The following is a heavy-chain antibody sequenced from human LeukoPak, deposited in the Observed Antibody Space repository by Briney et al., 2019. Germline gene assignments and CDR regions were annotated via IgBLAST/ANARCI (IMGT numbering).Heavy chain of an antibody. D-gene: IGHD6-13*01. Sequence: ASVKVSCKASGYTFTSYAMHWVRQAPRQRLEWMGWINAGNGNTKYSQKFQGRVTITRDTSASTAYMELSSLRSEDTAIYYCARSRIAAVVPFYFDSWGQGALVTVSS. CDR1: GYTFTSYA. CDR2: INAGNGNT. V-gene: IGHV1-3*01. CDR3: ARSRIAAVVPFYFDS. J-gene: IGHJ4*02.